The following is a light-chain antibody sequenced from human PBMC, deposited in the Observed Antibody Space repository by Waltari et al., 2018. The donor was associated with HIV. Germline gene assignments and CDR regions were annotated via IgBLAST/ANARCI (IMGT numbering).Light chain of an antibody. V-gene: IGLV3-25*03. CDR1: ALPKQY. J-gene: IGLJ3*02. CDR2: KDT. Sequence: SYELTQPPSVSVSPGQTARITCSGDALPKQYTYWYQPKPGQAPVLVIYKDTERPSGIPERFSVSSSGTTVTLPISGVQAEDDADYYCLSADTSGTWVFGGGTKLTVL. CDR3: LSADTSGTWV.